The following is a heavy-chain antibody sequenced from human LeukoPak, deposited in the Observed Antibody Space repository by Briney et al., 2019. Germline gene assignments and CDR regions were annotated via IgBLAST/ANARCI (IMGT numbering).Heavy chain of an antibody. D-gene: IGHD3-22*01. Sequence: KPSETLSLTCTVSGGSISSYYWSWIRQPPGKGLEWIGYIYYSGSTDYNPSLESRVTISVDTSKNQFSLKLSSVTAADTAVYYCARYRPYYYDSSGYYYYFDYWGQGTLVTVSS. CDR1: GGSISSYY. J-gene: IGHJ4*02. CDR3: ARYRPYYYDSSGYYYYFDY. CDR2: IYYSGST. V-gene: IGHV4-59*01.